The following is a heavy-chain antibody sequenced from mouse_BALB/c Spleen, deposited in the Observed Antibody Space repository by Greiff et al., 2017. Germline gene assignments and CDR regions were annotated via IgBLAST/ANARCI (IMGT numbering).Heavy chain of an antibody. Sequence: VQLQQSGPELMKPGASVKISCKASGYSFTSYYMHWVKQSHGKSLEWIGYIDPFNGGTSYNQKFKGKATLTVDKSSSTAYMHLSSLTSEDSAVYYCARWGYGSSYAMDYWGQGTSVTVSA. CDR2: IDPFNGGT. D-gene: IGHD1-1*01. J-gene: IGHJ4*01. CDR3: ARWGYGSSYAMDY. V-gene: IGHV1S135*01. CDR1: GYSFTSYY.